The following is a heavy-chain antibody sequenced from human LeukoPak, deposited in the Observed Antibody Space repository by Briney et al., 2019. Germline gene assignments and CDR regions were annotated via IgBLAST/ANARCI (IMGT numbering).Heavy chain of an antibody. D-gene: IGHD3-22*01. Sequence: SETLSLTCTASGGSISSYYWSWIRQPPGKGLEWIGYIYYSGSTDYNPSLKSRVTISVDTSKNQFSLKLSSVTAADTAVYYCASYYYDSSGYAFDIWGQGTMVTVSS. CDR2: IYYSGST. V-gene: IGHV4-59*01. CDR1: GGSISSYY. J-gene: IGHJ3*02. CDR3: ASYYYDSSGYAFDI.